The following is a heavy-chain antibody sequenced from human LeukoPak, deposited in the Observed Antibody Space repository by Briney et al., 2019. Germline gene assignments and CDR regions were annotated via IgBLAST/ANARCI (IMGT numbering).Heavy chain of an antibody. CDR2: IKQDGNEK. V-gene: IGHV3-7*01. CDR1: GFRFNTYW. Sequence: GGSLRPSCVASGFRFNTYWMSWVRQAPGKGLEWVANIKQDGNEKYYADSVKGRFTISRDNGKNSLDLQMNSLRADDTAVYYCARDTLGEGEDANYAVYYFDYWGQGTVVTVSS. D-gene: IGHD4/OR15-4a*01. CDR3: ARDTLGEGEDANYAVYYFDY. J-gene: IGHJ4*02.